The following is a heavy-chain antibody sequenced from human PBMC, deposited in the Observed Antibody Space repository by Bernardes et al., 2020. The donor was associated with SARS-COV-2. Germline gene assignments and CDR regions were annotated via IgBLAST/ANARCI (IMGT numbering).Heavy chain of an antibody. J-gene: IGHJ6*02. CDR1: GYTLTELS. CDR2: FDPEDGET. D-gene: IGHD2-2*01. Sequence: SVKVSCKVSGYTLTELSMHWVRQAPGKGLEWMGGFDPEDGETIYAQKFQGRVTMTEDTSTDTAYMELSSLRSEDTAVYYCRVVPAAMEYYYYGMDVWGQGTTVTVSS. V-gene: IGHV1-24*01. CDR3: RVVPAAMEYYYYGMDV.